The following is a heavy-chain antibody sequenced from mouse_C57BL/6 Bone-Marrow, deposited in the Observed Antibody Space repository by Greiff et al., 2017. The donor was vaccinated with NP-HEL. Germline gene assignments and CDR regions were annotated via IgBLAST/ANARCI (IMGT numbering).Heavy chain of an antibody. J-gene: IGHJ4*01. CDR1: GFTFSDYG. CDR2: ISNLAYSI. Sequence: DVMLVASGGGLVQPGGSLKLSCAASGFTFSDYGMAWVRQAPRKGLEWVAFISNLAYSIYYADTVTGRFTISRENAKNTLYLEMSSLRSEDTAMYYCARQPGAMDYWGQGTSVTVSS. V-gene: IGHV5-15*01. CDR3: ARQPGAMDY.